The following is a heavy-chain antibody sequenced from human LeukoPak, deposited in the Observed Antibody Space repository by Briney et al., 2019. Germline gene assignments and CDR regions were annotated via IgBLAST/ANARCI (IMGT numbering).Heavy chain of an antibody. CDR3: ANLWLLPFDY. CDR2: ISSSGSTI. D-gene: IGHD4-23*01. CDR1: GFTFSSYE. V-gene: IGHV3-48*03. J-gene: IGHJ4*02. Sequence: PGGSLRLSCAASGFTFSSYEMNWVRQAPGKGLEWVSYISSSGSTIYYADSVKGRFTISRDNAKNTLYLQMNSLRAEDTAVYYCANLWLLPFDYWGQGTLVTVSS.